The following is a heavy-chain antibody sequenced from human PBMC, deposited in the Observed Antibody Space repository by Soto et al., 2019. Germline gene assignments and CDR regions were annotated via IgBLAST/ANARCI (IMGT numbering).Heavy chain of an antibody. D-gene: IGHD6-13*01. J-gene: IGHJ6*03. V-gene: IGHV4-59*01. CDR2: IYYSGST. CDR1: GGSISSYY. Sequence: SETLSLTCTVSGGSISSYYWSWIRQPPGKGLEWIGYIYYSGSTNYNPSLKSRVTISVDTSKNQFSLKLSSVTAADTAVYYCARGGSSSWTKYYYYYMDVWGKGTTVTVSS. CDR3: ARGGSSSWTKYYYYYMDV.